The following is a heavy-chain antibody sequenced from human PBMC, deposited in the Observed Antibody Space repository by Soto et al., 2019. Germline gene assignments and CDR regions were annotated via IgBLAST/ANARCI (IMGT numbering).Heavy chain of an antibody. CDR1: GGSISSYY. CDR2: IYYSGST. Sequence: SETLSLTCTVSGGSISSYYWSWIRQPPGKGLEWIGYIYYSGSTNYNPSLKSRVTISVDTSKNQFSLKLGSVTAADTAVYYCARLHSGYEKYFDYWGQGTLVTVSS. CDR3: ARLHSGYEKYFDY. D-gene: IGHD5-12*01. J-gene: IGHJ4*02. V-gene: IGHV4-59*01.